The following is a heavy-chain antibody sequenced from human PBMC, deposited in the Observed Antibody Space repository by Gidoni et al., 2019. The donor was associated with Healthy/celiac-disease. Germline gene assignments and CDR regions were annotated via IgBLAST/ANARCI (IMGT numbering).Heavy chain of an antibody. CDR2: SSSSSSYI. CDR1: GFTFSSYS. Sequence: EVQLVESGGGLVKPGGSLRLSCAASGFTFSSYSLTWVRQAPGKGLEWVSSSSSSSSYIYYADSVKGRFTISRDNAKNSLYLQMNSLRAEDTAVYYCARCPTWSGVTAISYWYFDLWGRGTLVTVSS. CDR3: ARCPTWSGVTAISYWYFDL. D-gene: IGHD2-21*02. J-gene: IGHJ2*01. V-gene: IGHV3-21*01.